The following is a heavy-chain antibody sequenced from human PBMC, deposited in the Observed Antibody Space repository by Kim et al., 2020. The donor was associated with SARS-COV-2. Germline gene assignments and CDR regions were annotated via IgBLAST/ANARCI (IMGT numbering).Heavy chain of an antibody. J-gene: IGHJ4*02. V-gene: IGHV3-30*04. Sequence: GGSLRLSCAASGFTFSSYAMHWVRQAPGKGLEWVAVISYDGSNKYYVDSVKGRFTISRDNSKNTLYLQMNSLRAEDTAVYYCAVSIAAAGSLDFWGQGTLGTVSS. CDR1: GFTFSSYA. CDR3: AVSIAAAGSLDF. CDR2: ISYDGSNK. D-gene: IGHD6-13*01.